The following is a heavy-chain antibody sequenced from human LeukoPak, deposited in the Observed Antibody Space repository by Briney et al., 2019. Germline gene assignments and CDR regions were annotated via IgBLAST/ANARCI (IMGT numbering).Heavy chain of an antibody. D-gene: IGHD1-26*01. CDR3: ARQRYSGSYPDAFDI. J-gene: IGHJ3*02. CDR2: IYPGDSDT. V-gene: IGHV5-51*01. Sequence: GESLKISLKGAGYSFTSYWSGGVRHIPGKGLEWMGVIYPGDSDTRYSPSFQGQVTISADKSISTAYLQWSSLTASDTAMYYCARQRYSGSYPDAFDIWGQGTMVTVSS. CDR1: GYSFTSYW.